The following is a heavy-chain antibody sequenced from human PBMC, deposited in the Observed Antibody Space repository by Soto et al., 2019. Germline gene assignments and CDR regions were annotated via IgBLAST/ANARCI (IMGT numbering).Heavy chain of an antibody. CDR2: IIPIFGTA. CDR1: GGTFSSYA. Sequence: ASVKVSCKASGGTFSSYAISWVRQAPGQGLEWMGGIIPIFGTANYAQKFQGRVTITADESTSTAYMELSSLRSEDTAVYYCAREWNCSGGSCYPYYYYYGMDVWGQGTTVTVSS. J-gene: IGHJ6*02. D-gene: IGHD2-15*01. CDR3: AREWNCSGGSCYPYYYYYGMDV. V-gene: IGHV1-69*13.